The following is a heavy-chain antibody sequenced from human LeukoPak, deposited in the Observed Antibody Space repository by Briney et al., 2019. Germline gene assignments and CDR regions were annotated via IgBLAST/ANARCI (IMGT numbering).Heavy chain of an antibody. J-gene: IGHJ4*02. D-gene: IGHD3-22*01. CDR3: ARDLTRNYYDSSGSGY. V-gene: IGHV3-30*04. CDR2: ISYDGSNK. CDR1: GFTFSSYA. Sequence: GGSLRLSCAASGFTFSSYAMHWVRQAPGKGLEWVAVISYDGSNKYYADSVKGRFTISRDNSKNTLYLQMNSLRAEDTAVYYCARDLTRNYYDSSGSGYWGQGTLVTVSS.